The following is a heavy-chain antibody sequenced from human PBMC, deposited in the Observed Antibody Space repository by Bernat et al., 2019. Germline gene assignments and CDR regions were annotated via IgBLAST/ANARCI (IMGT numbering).Heavy chain of an antibody. J-gene: IGHJ3*01. CDR3: AKDNWNQGGGDGFDV. CDR2: IKQDGSEK. CDR1: GFTFSNYR. D-gene: IGHD1-20*01. V-gene: IGHV3-7*03. Sequence: HLVESGGGLVQPGMSLRLSCTTSGFTFSNYRMSWVRQAPGKGLEWVANIKQDGSEKYYVASVRGRFTIYRDNAKNSLYLQMNSLRAEDTALYYCAKDNWNQGGGDGFDVWGQGTMVTVSS.